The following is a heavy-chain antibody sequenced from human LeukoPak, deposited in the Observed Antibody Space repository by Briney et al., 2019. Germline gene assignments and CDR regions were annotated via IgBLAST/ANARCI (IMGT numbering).Heavy chain of an antibody. CDR3: ARALRIAVAGASDFDY. J-gene: IGHJ4*02. CDR2: INSDGSST. CDR1: GFTFSSYW. V-gene: IGHV3-74*01. D-gene: IGHD6-19*01. Sequence: GGSLRLSCAASGFTFSSYWMHWVRQAPGKGLGWVSRINSDGSSTIYAGSVKGRFTISRDNAKNTLYLQMNSLRAEDTAVYYCARALRIAVAGASDFDYWGQGTLVTVSS.